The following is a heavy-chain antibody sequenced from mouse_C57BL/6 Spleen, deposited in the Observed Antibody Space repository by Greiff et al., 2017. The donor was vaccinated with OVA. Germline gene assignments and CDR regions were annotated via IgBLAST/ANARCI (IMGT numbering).Heavy chain of an antibody. J-gene: IGHJ2*01. CDR2: ISNGGGST. CDR3: ARQSNLLFDY. Sequence: EVKVEESGGGLVQPGGSLKLSCAASGFTFSDYYMYWVRQTPEKRLEWVAYISNGGGSTYYPDTVKGRFTISRDNAKNTLYLQMIRLKSEDTAMYYCARQSNLLFDYWGQGTTLTVSS. V-gene: IGHV5-12*01. CDR1: GFTFSDYY. D-gene: IGHD2-5*01.